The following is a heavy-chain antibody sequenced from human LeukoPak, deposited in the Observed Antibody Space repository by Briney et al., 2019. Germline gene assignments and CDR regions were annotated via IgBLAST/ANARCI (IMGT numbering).Heavy chain of an antibody. CDR3: ARASGSSGPNFDY. V-gene: IGHV4-30-2*01. CDR1: GGSISSSGYY. CDR2: IYHSGST. J-gene: IGHJ4*02. Sequence: SETQSLTCTVSGGSISSSGYYWSWIRQPPGKGLEWIGYIYHSGSTYYNPSLKSRVTISVDRSKNQFSLKLSSVTAADTAVYYCARASGSSGPNFDYWGQGTLVTVSS. D-gene: IGHD3-10*01.